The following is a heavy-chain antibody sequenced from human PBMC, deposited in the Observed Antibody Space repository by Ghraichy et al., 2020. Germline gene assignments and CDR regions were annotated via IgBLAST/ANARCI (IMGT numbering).Heavy chain of an antibody. Sequence: ASVKVSCKASGYTFTGYYMHWVRQAPGQGLEWMGWINPNSGGTNYAQKFQGWVTMTRDTSISTAYMELSRLRSDDTAVYYCASTSRDGYNDAFDIWGQGTMVTVSS. CDR1: GYTFTGYY. J-gene: IGHJ3*02. V-gene: IGHV1-2*04. CDR2: INPNSGGT. CDR3: ASTSRDGYNDAFDI. D-gene: IGHD5-24*01.